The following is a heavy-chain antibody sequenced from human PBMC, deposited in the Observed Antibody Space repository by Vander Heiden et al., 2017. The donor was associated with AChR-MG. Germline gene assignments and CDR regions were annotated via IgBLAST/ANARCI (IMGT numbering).Heavy chain of an antibody. D-gene: IGHD5-12*01. V-gene: IGHV1-69*06. CDR2: IIPIFGTA. Sequence: VPLVQSGAEVKKPGSSVKVSCKASGGTFSSYAISWVQQAPGQGLGWMGGIIPIFGTANYAQKFQGRVTITADKPTSTAYMELSSLRSEDTAVYYCARSGRREGGYEFDYWGQGTLVTVSS. J-gene: IGHJ4*02. CDR1: GGTFSSYA. CDR3: ARSGRREGGYEFDY.